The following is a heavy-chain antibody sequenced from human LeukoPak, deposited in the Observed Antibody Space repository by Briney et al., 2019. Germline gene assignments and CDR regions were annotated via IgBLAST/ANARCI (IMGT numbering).Heavy chain of an antibody. Sequence: ASVKVSCKASGYTFTGYYMHWVRQAPGQGLEWMGWINPNSGGTSYAQKFQGRVTMTRDTSISTAYMELSRLRCDDTAVYYCARDLLYEILTGPYYMDVWGKGTTVTVSS. CDR3: ARDLLYEILTGPYYMDV. CDR1: GYTFTGYY. CDR2: INPNSGGT. J-gene: IGHJ6*03. D-gene: IGHD3-9*01. V-gene: IGHV1-2*02.